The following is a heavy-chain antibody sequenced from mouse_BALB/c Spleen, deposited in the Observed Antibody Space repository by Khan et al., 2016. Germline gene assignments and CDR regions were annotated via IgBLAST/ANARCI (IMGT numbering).Heavy chain of an antibody. CDR2: IWSDGST. Sequence: QVRLQQSGPGLGAPSQSLSITCTVAGFSLTSYGVHWVRQPPGKGLEWLVVIWSDGSTTYNSALKSRLSISKDNSKSQVLLKMNSLQTDDTAKYCGGRRGGGGGAMEYWGPGTAVTVSS. J-gene: IGHJ4*01. V-gene: IGHV2-6*02. D-gene: IGHD1-1*02. CDR1: GFSLTSYG. CDR3: GRRGGGGGAMEY.